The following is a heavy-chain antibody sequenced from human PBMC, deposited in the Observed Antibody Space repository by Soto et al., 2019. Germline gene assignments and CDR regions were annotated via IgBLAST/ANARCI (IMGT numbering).Heavy chain of an antibody. J-gene: IGHJ4*02. V-gene: IGHV4-34*01. CDR3: ARKGLAARPFNY. CDR2: INHSGST. CDR1: GGSFSGYY. Sequence: QVRLQQWGAGLLKPSETLSLTCAVYGGSFSGYYWSWIRQPPGKGLEWIGEINHSGSTNYNPSLKSRVTISVDTSKNQFSLKLSSVTAADTAVYYCARKGLAARPFNYWGQGTLVTVSS. D-gene: IGHD6-6*01.